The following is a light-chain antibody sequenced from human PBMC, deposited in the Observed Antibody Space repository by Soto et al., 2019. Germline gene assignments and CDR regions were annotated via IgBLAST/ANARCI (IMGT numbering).Light chain of an antibody. CDR1: QGVNTR. CDR3: HQRQSWPRT. CDR2: LTS. V-gene: IGKV3-11*01. J-gene: IGKJ1*01. Sequence: EIVLTQAPATLSSFPVDRVTIACRASQGVNTRLAWYQHRPGQAPRLLIYLTSNRAAGIPARFSGSGSGTDFTLTISDVQPEDFAIYYCHQRQSWPRTFGQGTKVDIK.